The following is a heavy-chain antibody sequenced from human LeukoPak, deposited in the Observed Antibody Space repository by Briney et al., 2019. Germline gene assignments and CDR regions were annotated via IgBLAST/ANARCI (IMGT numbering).Heavy chain of an antibody. CDR3: ARGRRDVFDI. CDR1: GYTFTFYD. CDR2: MNPHSGNT. V-gene: IGHV1-8*03. J-gene: IGHJ3*02. Sequence: ASVKVSCKASGYTFTFYDIQWVRQAAGQGLEWMGWMNPHSGNTGYAQKFLGRTTLTRNTSTSMAYMELTSLKSEDTAVYYCARGRRDVFDIWARGQRSPSL.